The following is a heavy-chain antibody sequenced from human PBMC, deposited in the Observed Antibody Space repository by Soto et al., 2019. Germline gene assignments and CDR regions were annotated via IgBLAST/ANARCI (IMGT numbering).Heavy chain of an antibody. CDR1: GGSISSYY. CDR3: ARDNRDSSSWYETNWFDP. J-gene: IGHJ5*02. D-gene: IGHD6-13*01. V-gene: IGHV4-59*01. Sequence: ETLSLTCTVSGGSISSYYWSWIRQPPGKGLEWIGYIYYSGSTNYNPSLKSRVTISVDTSKNQFSLKLSSVTAADTAVYYCARDNRDSSSWYETNWFDPWGQGTLVTVSS. CDR2: IYYSGST.